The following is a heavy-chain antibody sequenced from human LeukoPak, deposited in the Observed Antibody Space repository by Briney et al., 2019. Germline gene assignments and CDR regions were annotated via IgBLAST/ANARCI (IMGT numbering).Heavy chain of an antibody. V-gene: IGHV4-34*01. CDR1: GGSFSGYH. D-gene: IGHD6-6*01. CDR3: ATRGYSSSPRMYDY. Sequence: SETLSLTCAVHGGSFSGYHWSWIRQPPGKGLEWIGEINHSGSTNYNPSLKSRVTISVDTSKSEFSLKLSSVTAADTAVYYCATRGYSSSPRMYDYWGQGTLVTVSS. J-gene: IGHJ4*02. CDR2: INHSGST.